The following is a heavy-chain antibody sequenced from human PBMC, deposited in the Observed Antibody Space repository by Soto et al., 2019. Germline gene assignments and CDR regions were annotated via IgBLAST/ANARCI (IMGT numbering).Heavy chain of an antibody. CDR1: GFSVTYTY. D-gene: IGHD2-15*01. CDR2: IYSGGRT. V-gene: IGHV3-66*01. Sequence: EVQLVESGGGLVQPGGSLRLSCAASGFSVTYTYMSWIRQAPGQGLEWVSVIYSGGRTFYADSVRGRFTISRDEGKNTHYLQRHSLSSEDTAVYFCARSDCSSGSCPNWFDHWGQGTQVIVSS. J-gene: IGHJ5*02. CDR3: ARSDCSSGSCPNWFDH.